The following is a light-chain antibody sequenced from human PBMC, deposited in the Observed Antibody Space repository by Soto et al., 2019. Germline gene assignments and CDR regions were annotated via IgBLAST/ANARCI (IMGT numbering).Light chain of an antibody. CDR3: QQYGSSPWT. CDR2: GAS. CDR1: QSVSSSY. V-gene: IGKV3-20*01. Sequence: VLTQSPGTLSLSPGERATLSCRASQSVSSSYLAWYQQKPGQAPRLLIYGASTRATGIPGRFSGSGSGTDFTLTISGLEPEDFAVYYCQQYGSSPWTFGQGAKVDI. J-gene: IGKJ1*01.